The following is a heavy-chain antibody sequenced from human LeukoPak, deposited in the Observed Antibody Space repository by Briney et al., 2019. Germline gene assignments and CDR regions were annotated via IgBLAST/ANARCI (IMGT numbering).Heavy chain of an antibody. Sequence: GASXKVSCNASGYTFTGYYMHWVRQAPGQGLEWMGRINPNSGDTNYAQKFQGRVTITGDTSISTAYMEMSRLKSDDTAVYYFSRRVQTTGVFEYWGQGTLVTVSS. CDR2: INPNSGDT. CDR3: SRRVQTTGVFEY. V-gene: IGHV1-2*06. J-gene: IGHJ4*02. CDR1: GYTFTGYY. D-gene: IGHD4/OR15-4a*01.